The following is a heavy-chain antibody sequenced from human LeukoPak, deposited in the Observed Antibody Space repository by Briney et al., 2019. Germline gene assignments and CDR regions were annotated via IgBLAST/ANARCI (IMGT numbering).Heavy chain of an antibody. V-gene: IGHV1-69*05. Sequence: SVKVSCXASGGTFSSYAISWVRQAPGQGLEWMGRIIPIFGTANYAQKFQGRVTITTDESTSTAYMELSSLRSEDTAVYYCASGATGDVTIFDYWGQGTLVTVSS. CDR3: ASGATGDVTIFDY. J-gene: IGHJ4*02. CDR1: GGTFSSYA. CDR2: IIPIFGTA. D-gene: IGHD7-27*01.